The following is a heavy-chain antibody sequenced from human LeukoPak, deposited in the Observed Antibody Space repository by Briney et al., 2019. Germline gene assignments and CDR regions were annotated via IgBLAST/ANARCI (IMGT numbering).Heavy chain of an antibody. J-gene: IGHJ6*03. CDR2: ISSSSSYI. CDR3: ARVVGRLWFGELPDYYYMDV. Sequence: GGSLRLSCAASGFTLSSYSMNWVRQAPGKGLEWVSSISSSSSYIYYADSVKGRFTISRDNAKNSLYLQMNSLRAEDTAVYYCARVVGRLWFGELPDYYYMDVWGKGTTVTVSS. V-gene: IGHV3-21*01. CDR1: GFTLSSYS. D-gene: IGHD3-10*01.